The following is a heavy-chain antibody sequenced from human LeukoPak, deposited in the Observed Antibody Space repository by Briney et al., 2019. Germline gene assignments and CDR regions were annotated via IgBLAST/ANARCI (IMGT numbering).Heavy chain of an antibody. CDR2: ISSSSNYI. CDR3: ARDAEDPRLW. V-gene: IGHV3-21*01. J-gene: IGHJ4*02. CDR1: GFTFSSYS. D-gene: IGHD4/OR15-4a*01. Sequence: GGSLRLSCAASGFTFSSYSMNWVRQAPGEGLEWVSSISSSSNYIYYADSVKGRFTISRDNAKNSLYLQMNSLRAEDTAVYYCARDAEDPRLWWGQGTLVTVSS.